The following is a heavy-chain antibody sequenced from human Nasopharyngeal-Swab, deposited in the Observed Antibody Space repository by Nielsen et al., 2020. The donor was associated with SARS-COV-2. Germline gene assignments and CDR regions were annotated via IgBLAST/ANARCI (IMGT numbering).Heavy chain of an antibody. V-gene: IGHV4-59*01. CDR1: GASITDYY. J-gene: IGHJ3*01. D-gene: IGHD3-22*01. CDR3: ARGEDRYDSSGFLM. CDR2: IYYSGTT. Sequence: SETLSLTCTVSGASITDYYWNWIRQPPGKGLEWIGYIYYSGTTHYKSSLKSRVTISIDTSKNQFSLNLRSVTAADTAVYYCARGEDRYDSSGFLMWGQGTMVTVSS.